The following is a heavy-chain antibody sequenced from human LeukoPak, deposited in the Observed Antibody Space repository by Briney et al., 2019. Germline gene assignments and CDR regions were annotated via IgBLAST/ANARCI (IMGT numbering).Heavy chain of an antibody. Sequence: GGSLRLSCAASGFTFSSYAMSWVRQAPGKGLEWVSAISGSGGSTYYADSVKGRFTISRDNSKNTLCLQMNSLRAEDTAVYYCAKDLYDSSGPPDAFDIWGQGTMVTVSS. D-gene: IGHD3-22*01. CDR3: AKDLYDSSGPPDAFDI. V-gene: IGHV3-23*01. J-gene: IGHJ3*02. CDR2: ISGSGGST. CDR1: GFTFSSYA.